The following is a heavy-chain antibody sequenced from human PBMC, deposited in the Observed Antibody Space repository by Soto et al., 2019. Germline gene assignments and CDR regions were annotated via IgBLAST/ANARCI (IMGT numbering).Heavy chain of an antibody. CDR1: GGSISSYY. V-gene: IGHV4-59*08. J-gene: IGHJ4*02. D-gene: IGHD2-2*01. CDR2: IYYSGST. CDR3: ARKCSSNSCYGILEY. Sequence: TSETLSLTCTVSGGSISSYYWSWIRQPPGKGLEWIGYIYYSGSTNYNPSLKSRVTISVDTSKNQFSLKLSSVTAADTAVYYCARKCSSNSCYGILEYWGQGTLVTVSS.